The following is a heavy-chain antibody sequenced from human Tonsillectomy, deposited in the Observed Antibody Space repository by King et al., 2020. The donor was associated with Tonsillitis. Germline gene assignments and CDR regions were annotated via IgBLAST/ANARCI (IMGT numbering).Heavy chain of an antibody. D-gene: IGHD3-16*02. CDR2: INIYSGNT. Sequence: VQLVESGAEVKKPGASVKVSCQASGYTFTNDGITWVRQAPGHGLEWMGWINIYSGNTNYAQRLQGRVTMTADTSTSTAYMELRSLTSDDTAIYYGARVISGSYRYYLHYWGQGTLVTVSS. V-gene: IGHV1-18*04. CDR3: ARVISGSYRYYLHY. CDR1: GYTFTNDG. J-gene: IGHJ4*02.